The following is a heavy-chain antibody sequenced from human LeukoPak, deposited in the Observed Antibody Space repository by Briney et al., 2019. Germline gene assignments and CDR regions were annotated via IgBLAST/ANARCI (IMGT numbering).Heavy chain of an antibody. CDR2: IYHSGST. D-gene: IGHD3-22*01. J-gene: IGHJ4*02. V-gene: IGHV4-30-2*02. Sequence: SETLSLTCTVSGGSISSGGYYWSWIRQPPGKGLEWIGYIYHSGSTYYNPSLKSRVTISVDRSKNQFSLKLSSVTAADTAVYYCARIPNYYDSSGYFDYWGQGTLVTVSS. CDR1: GGSISSGGYY. CDR3: ARIPNYYDSSGYFDY.